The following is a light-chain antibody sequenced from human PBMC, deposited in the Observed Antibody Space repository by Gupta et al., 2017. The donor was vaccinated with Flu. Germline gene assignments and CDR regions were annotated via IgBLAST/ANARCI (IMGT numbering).Light chain of an antibody. Sequence: QKVRITCQGDSRRNSYASWYQPKPGQAPVLVIYAKNIRTSGIPDRFSGSSSGNTASLTITGAQAEDEADYYCNSRDSTDNHQAVFGGGTKLTVL. V-gene: IGLV3-19*01. CDR2: AKN. CDR1: SRRNSY. CDR3: NSRDSTDNHQAV. J-gene: IGLJ2*01.